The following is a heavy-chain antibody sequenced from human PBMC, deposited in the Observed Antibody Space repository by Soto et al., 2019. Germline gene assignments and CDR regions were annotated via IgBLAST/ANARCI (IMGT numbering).Heavy chain of an antibody. V-gene: IGHV4-34*01. J-gene: IGHJ6*02. CDR3: ARGVPYYGSGSYYLGYYYGMDV. CDR1: GGSFSGYY. CDR2: INHSGST. Sequence: TSETLSLTCAVYGGSFSGYYWSWVRPPPGKGLEWIGEINHSGSTNYNPSLKSRVTISVDTSKNQFSLKLSSVTAADTAVYYCARGVPYYGSGSYYLGYYYGMDVWGQGTTVTVSS. D-gene: IGHD3-10*01.